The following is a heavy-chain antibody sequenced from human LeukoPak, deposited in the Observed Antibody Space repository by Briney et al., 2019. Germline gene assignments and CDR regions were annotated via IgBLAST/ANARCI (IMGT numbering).Heavy chain of an antibody. D-gene: IGHD3-9*01. CDR1: GGSISSYY. CDR3: ARSRLVLYYYYYYMDV. J-gene: IGHJ6*03. Sequence: PSETLSLTCTVSGGSISSYYWSWIRQPAGKGLEWIGRIYTSGSTNYNPSLKSRVTISVDTSKNQFSLKLSSVTAADTAVYYCARSRLVLYYYYYYMDVWGKGTTVTVSS. V-gene: IGHV4-4*07. CDR2: IYTSGST.